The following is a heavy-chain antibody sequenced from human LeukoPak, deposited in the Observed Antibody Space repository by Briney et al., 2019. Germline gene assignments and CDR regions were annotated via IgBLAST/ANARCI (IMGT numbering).Heavy chain of an antibody. Sequence: SETLSLTCTVSGGSISSYYWSWIRQPPGKGLEWIGYIYYSGSTNYNPSLKSRVTISVDTSKNQFSLKLSSVTAADTAVYYCARGQLVTPYYFDYWGQGALVTVSS. CDR3: ARGQLVTPYYFDY. D-gene: IGHD6-13*01. CDR1: GGSISSYY. V-gene: IGHV4-59*01. CDR2: IYYSGST. J-gene: IGHJ4*02.